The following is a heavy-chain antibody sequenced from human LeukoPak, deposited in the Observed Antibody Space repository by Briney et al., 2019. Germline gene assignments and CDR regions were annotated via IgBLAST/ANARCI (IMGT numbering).Heavy chain of an antibody. D-gene: IGHD3-10*01. CDR1: GFTFSSYW. CDR2: INNDGSRT. V-gene: IGHV3-74*01. CDR3: ARVRGESPRWFDP. Sequence: PGGSLRLSCAASGFTFSSYWMHWVRQAPGKGLVWVAHINNDGSRTIYADSVKGRFTVSRDNAKNMLYLQMNSLRVEDTAVYYCARVRGESPRWFDPWGQGTLVTVSS. J-gene: IGHJ5*02.